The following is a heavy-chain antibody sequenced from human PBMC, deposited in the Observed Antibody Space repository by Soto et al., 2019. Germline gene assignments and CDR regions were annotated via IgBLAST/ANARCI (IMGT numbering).Heavy chain of an antibody. J-gene: IGHJ6*02. CDR3: ARVYCGGDCYSGYYYYGMDV. D-gene: IGHD2-21*02. CDR1: GGTFSSYT. CDR2: IIPILGIA. V-gene: IGHV1-69*02. Sequence: QVQLVQSGAEVKKPGSSVKVSCKASGGTFSSYTISWVRQAPGQGLEWMGRIIPILGIANYAQKFQGRVTITADNTTSTAYMELSSLSSEDTAVYYCARVYCGGDCYSGYYYYGMDVWGQGTTVTVSS.